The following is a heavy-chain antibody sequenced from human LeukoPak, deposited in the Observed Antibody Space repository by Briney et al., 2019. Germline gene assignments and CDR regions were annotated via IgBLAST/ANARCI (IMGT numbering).Heavy chain of an antibody. D-gene: IGHD5-18*01. CDR2: ISHGSTRI. J-gene: IGHJ4*02. V-gene: IGHV3-48*01. Sequence: GGSLRLSXAASGFTFSSYSMNWARQAPGKGLEWISYISHGSTRIFYADFVEGRFTVSRDDAKNALYLQMNSLRVEDTAVYYCARDPGYSYAMDSWGQGTLVIVSS. CDR1: GFTFSSYS. CDR3: ARDPGYSYAMDS.